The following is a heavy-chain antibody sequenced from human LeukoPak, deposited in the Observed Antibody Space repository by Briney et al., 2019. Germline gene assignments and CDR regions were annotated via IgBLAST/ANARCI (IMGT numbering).Heavy chain of an antibody. CDR1: GFTFSNYW. CDR2: IKQDGSEK. Sequence: PGGSLRLSCAASGFTFSNYWMSWVRQAPGKGLEWVANIKQDGSEKYYVDSVKGRFTISRDNAKNSLYLQMNSLRAEDTAVYYCAKGGSPDCSSTSCYLRSHPPIYYYYYMDVWGKGTTVTVSS. CDR3: AKGGSPDCSSTSCYLRSHPPIYYYYYMDV. J-gene: IGHJ6*03. V-gene: IGHV3-7*03. D-gene: IGHD2-2*01.